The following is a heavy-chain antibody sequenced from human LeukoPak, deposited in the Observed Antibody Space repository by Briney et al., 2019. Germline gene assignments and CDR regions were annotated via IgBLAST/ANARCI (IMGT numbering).Heavy chain of an antibody. CDR1: GYTFTSYD. V-gene: IGHV1-8*03. J-gene: IGHJ4*02. D-gene: IGHD3-3*01. CDR3: ARVGITIFGVALDY. Sequence: ASVKVSCRASGYTFTSYDINWVRQATGQGLEWMGWMNPNSGNTGYAQKFQGRVTITRNTSISTAYMELISLRSEDTAVYYCARVGITIFGVALDYWGQGTLVTVSS. CDR2: MNPNSGNT.